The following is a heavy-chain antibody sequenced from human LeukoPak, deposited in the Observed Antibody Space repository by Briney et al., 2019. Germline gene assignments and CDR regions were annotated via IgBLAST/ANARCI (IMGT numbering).Heavy chain of an antibody. CDR3: ARDNSVGDTAWWFDP. V-gene: IGHV1-46*01. D-gene: IGHD1-26*01. CDR1: GYTFTSYY. CDR2: INPSGSST. Sequence: ASVKVSCKASGYTFTSYYMHWVRQAPGQGLEWMGIINPSGSSTSYAQKFQGRLSLTRDMSTSTDYMELSSLRSEDTAVYYCARDNSVGDTAWWFDPWGQGTLVTVSS. J-gene: IGHJ5*02.